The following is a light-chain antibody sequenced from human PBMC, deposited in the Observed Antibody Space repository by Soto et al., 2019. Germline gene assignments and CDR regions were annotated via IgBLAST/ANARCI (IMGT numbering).Light chain of an antibody. V-gene: IGKV1-9*01. Sequence: DLQLTRAPSVLSASVGDTVAMTCRASQALSNYLAWYQKKQGKAPDLLIYSASTLQSGVPSRFRGSVSETELSITLRTLQPEDCETDEGQQSYSSLITFGQGTRLEI. CDR1: QALSNY. J-gene: IGKJ5*01. CDR3: QQSYSSLIT. CDR2: SAS.